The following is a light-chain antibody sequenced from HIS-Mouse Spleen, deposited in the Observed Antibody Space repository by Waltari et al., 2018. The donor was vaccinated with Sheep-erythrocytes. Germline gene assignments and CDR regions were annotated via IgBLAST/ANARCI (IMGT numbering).Light chain of an antibody. CDR3: CSYAGSYNHV. J-gene: IGLJ1*01. Sequence: QSALTLPRSVSRSPLQSVTISCRAPSSAVGGYNSLSWYHQHPGKAPKLMIYDVSKRPSGVPDRFSGSKSGNTASLTISGLQAEDEADYYCCSYAGSYNHVFATGTKVTVL. V-gene: IGLV2-11*01. CDR2: DVS. CDR1: SSAVGGYNS.